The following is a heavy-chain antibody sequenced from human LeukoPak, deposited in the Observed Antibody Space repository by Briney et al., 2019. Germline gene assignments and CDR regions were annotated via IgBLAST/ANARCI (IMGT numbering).Heavy chain of an antibody. D-gene: IGHD3-22*01. J-gene: IGHJ4*02. CDR3: AKGVGMSSSGYYLDY. CDR1: GFTLSSYA. V-gene: IGHV3-23*01. CDR2: ISGSGGST. Sequence: GGSLILSCAASGFTLSSYAMSWVRQAPGKGLEWVSAISGSGGSTYYADSVKGRFTISRDNSKNTLYLQMNSLRAEDTAVYYCAKGVGMSSSGYYLDYWGQGTLVTVSS.